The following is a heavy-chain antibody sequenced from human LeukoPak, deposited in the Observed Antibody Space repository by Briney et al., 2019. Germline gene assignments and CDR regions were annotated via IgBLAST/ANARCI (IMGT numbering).Heavy chain of an antibody. J-gene: IGHJ4*02. V-gene: IGHV3-33*01. Sequence: PGRSLRLSCAASGFTFSSYGMHWVRQAPGKGLEWVAVIWYDGSNKYYADSVRGRFTISRDNSKNTLYLQMNSLRAEDTAVYYCARDSYGFDYWGQGTLVTVSS. CDR3: ARDSYGFDY. CDR2: IWYDGSNK. D-gene: IGHD3-10*01. CDR1: GFTFSSYG.